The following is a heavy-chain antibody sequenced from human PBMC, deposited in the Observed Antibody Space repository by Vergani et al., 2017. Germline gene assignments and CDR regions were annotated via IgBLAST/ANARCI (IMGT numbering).Heavy chain of an antibody. V-gene: IGHV4-30-4*08. CDR2: IYYSGST. Sequence: QVQLQESGPGLVKPSQTLSLTCTVSGGSISSGDYYWSWIRQPPGKGLEWIGYIYYSGSTYYNPSLKSRVTISVDTSTNQFSLKLSSVTAADTAVYYCARDLMYSSSWSVGMDVWGQGTTVTVSS. CDR1: GGSISSGDYY. D-gene: IGHD6-13*01. CDR3: ARDLMYSSSWSVGMDV. J-gene: IGHJ6*02.